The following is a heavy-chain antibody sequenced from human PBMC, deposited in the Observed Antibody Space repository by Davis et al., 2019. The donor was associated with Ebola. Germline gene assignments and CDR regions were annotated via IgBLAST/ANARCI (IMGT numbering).Heavy chain of an antibody. J-gene: IGHJ4*02. V-gene: IGHV1-18*01. D-gene: IGHD2-15*01. CDR3: ARGYCSGGSCYSPDY. CDR1: GYTFTSYG. Sequence: ASVKVSCKASGYTFTSYGISWVRQAPGQGLEWMGWISAYNGNTNYAQKLQGRVTMTTDTSTSTAYMELRNLRSDDTAVYYCARGYCSGGSCYSPDYWGQGTLVTVSS. CDR2: ISAYNGNT.